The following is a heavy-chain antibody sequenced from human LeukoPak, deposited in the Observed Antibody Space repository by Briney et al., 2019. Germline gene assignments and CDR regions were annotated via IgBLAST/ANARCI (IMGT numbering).Heavy chain of an antibody. D-gene: IGHD1-1*01. V-gene: IGHV3-21*04. J-gene: IGHJ4*02. Sequence: GGSLRPSCAASGFSFSDYYMHWVRQAPGEGLEWVSAISSSSTYIYYADSVKGRFTISSDDSQSTVHLQMNSLRAEDTAVYYCAKDWIPYNRVFDCFDFWGQGTLVTVSS. CDR2: ISSSSTYI. CDR3: AKDWIPYNRVFDCFDF. CDR1: GFSFSDYY.